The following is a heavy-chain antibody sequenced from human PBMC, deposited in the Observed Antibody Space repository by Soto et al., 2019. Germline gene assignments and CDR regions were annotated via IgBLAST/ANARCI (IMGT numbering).Heavy chain of an antibody. CDR2: IYYSGST. V-gene: IGHV4-59*08. J-gene: IGHJ4*02. CDR1: GGSIISYY. D-gene: IGHD5-12*01. CDR3: ARMGREYSGYDPQYYFDY. Sequence: PSETLSLTCTVSGGSIISYYCSWIRQPPGKVLEWIGYIYYSGSTNYNPSLKSRVTISVDTSKNQFSLKLSSVTAADTAVYYCARMGREYSGYDPQYYFDYWGQGTLVTVSS.